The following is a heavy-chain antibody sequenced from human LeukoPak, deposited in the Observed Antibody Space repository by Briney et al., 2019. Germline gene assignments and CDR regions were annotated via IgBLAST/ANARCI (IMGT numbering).Heavy chain of an antibody. CDR2: INNRGST. CDR3: ASSVGSTDY. Sequence: SETPSLTCAVYGESLSKYYWTWIRQSPWKGLEWIGEINNRGSTNHNPSLKSRVSLSVDTSKHQFSLKLTSVTAADAAVYYCASSVGSTDYWGQGTLGTVSS. CDR1: GESLSKYY. V-gene: IGHV4-34*01. J-gene: IGHJ4*02. D-gene: IGHD1-26*01.